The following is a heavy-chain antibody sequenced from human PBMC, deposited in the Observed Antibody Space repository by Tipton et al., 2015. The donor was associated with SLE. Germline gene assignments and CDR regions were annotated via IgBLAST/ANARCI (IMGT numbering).Heavy chain of an antibody. D-gene: IGHD3-3*01. CDR3: ARDRYDQGWYFDL. Sequence: LRLSCTVSGGSITSDCWSWIRQSPGKGLEWIGYINNSGSTKYSRSLKSRVTISVDASTSRFSLDLTSVTAADTAVYFCARDRYDQGWYFDLWGRGTLVTVSS. CDR2: INNSGST. CDR1: GGSITSDC. J-gene: IGHJ2*01. V-gene: IGHV4-59*01.